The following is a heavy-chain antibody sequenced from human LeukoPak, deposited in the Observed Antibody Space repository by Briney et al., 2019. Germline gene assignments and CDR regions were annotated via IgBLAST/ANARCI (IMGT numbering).Heavy chain of an antibody. CDR3: ARLYSIRPLGLDP. CDR2: IYHSGST. CDR1: GGSISSGGYS. V-gene: IGHV4-30-2*01. J-gene: IGHJ5*02. Sequence: SQTLSLTCAVSGGSISSGGYSWSWIRQPPGKGLEWRGYIYHSGSTYYNPSLKSRVTISVDRYKNQFSLKLSSVVAGDTAVYYCARLYSIRPLGLDPWGQGTLVTVSS. D-gene: IGHD6-13*01.